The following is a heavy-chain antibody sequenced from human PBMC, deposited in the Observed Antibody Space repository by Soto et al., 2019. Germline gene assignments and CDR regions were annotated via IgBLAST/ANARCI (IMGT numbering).Heavy chain of an antibody. CDR1: GVTFSSFINYP. CDR3: ARRDTSGFLRYFDN. D-gene: IGHD3-3*01. J-gene: IGHJ4*02. Sequence: SVKVSCKSSGVTFSSFINYPINWVRQAPGQGLEWMGGIVPNVGTVNYAQKFRGKVAITADKSTGTAYMELSSLRSEDTALYYCARRDTSGFLRYFDNWGQGTQVTVSS. V-gene: IGHV1-69*06. CDR2: IVPNVGTV.